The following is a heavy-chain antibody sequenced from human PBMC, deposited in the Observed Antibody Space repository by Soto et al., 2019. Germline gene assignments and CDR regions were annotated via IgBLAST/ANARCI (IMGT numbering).Heavy chain of an antibody. J-gene: IGHJ4*02. CDR3: ARVAHYCSGGSCYLFDY. V-gene: IGHV4-31*03. Sequence: SETLSLTCTVSGGSISSGGYYWSWIRQHPGKGLEWIGYIYYSGSTYYNPSLKSRVTISVDTSKNQFSLKLSSVTAADTAVYYCARVAHYCSGGSCYLFDYWGQGTLVTVSS. D-gene: IGHD2-15*01. CDR1: GGSISSGGYY. CDR2: IYYSGST.